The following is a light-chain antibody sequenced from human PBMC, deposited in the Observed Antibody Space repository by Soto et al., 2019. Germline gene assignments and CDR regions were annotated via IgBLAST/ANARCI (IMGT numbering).Light chain of an antibody. Sequence: DIQMTQSPSSLSASVGDRVTITCRASQNINTYLNWYQQKPGKAPKLLIYAASALRSGVPSRFSGSGSGTDFTLTISSLQPEDCATYYCQLSHSTPLMFGQGTKGDIK. J-gene: IGKJ1*01. V-gene: IGKV1-39*01. CDR1: QNINTY. CDR3: QLSHSTPLM. CDR2: AAS.